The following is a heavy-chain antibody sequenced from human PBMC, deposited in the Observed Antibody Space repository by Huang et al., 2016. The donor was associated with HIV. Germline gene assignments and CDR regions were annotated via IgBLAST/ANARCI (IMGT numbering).Heavy chain of an antibody. CDR2: ISYDGSNK. Sequence: VQLVESGGGVVQPGRSLRLSCAASGFTFSSYGMHWVRQAPGKGLEWVAVISYDGSNKYYADSVKGRFTISRDNSKNTLYLQRNSLRAEDTAVYYCAKGPMGGDSSSSGYAYWGQGTLVTVSS. J-gene: IGHJ4*02. CDR3: AKGPMGGDSSSSGYAY. V-gene: IGHV3-30*18. CDR1: GFTFSSYG. D-gene: IGHD6-13*01.